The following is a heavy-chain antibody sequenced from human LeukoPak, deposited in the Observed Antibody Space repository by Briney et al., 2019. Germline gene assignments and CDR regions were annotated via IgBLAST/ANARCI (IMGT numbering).Heavy chain of an antibody. D-gene: IGHD5-18*01. V-gene: IGHV4-39*07. J-gene: IGHJ4*02. Sequence: SETLSLTCTVSGGSISSNTYYWGWIRQPPGKGLEWIGSIYYSGSTYYNPSLTSRVTISVDTSKNQFSLKLSSVTAADTAVYYCARDYQGGYGDKTVDYWGQGTLVTVSS. CDR1: GGSISSNTYY. CDR3: ARDYQGGYGDKTVDY. CDR2: IYYSGST.